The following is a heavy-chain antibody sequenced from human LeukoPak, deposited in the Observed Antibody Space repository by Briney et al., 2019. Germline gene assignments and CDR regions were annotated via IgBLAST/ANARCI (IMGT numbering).Heavy chain of an antibody. V-gene: IGHV3-11*04. Sequence: GGSLRLSCAASGLTFSHYYMSWIRQAPGKGLEWVAYISSAGTTTYYADSVKGRFTISRDNSKNTLYLQMNSLRAEDTAVYYCAKDGQLGTPYYYYYYYMDVWGKGTTVTVSS. J-gene: IGHJ6*03. CDR1: GLTFSHYY. CDR3: AKDGQLGTPYYYYYYYMDV. CDR2: ISSAGTTT. D-gene: IGHD1-14*01.